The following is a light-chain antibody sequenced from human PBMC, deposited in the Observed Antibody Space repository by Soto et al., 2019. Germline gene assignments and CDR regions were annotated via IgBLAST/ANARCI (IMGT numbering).Light chain of an antibody. CDR2: DVS. CDR3: ISYTSSSTLVV. V-gene: IGLV2-14*01. J-gene: IGLJ1*01. CDR1: SSDVGGYNY. Sequence: QSALTQPASVSGSPGQSITISCTGTSSDVGGYNYVSWSQQHPGKAPKLMIYDVSNRPSGVSNGFSGSKSGNTASLTISGLQAEDDADYYCISYTSSSTLVVFGTGTKFTVL.